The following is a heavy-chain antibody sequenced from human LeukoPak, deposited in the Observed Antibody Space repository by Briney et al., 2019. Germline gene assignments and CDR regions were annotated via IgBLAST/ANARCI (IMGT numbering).Heavy chain of an antibody. V-gene: IGHV4-59*01. CDR2: IYYSGST. D-gene: IGHD3-10*01. CDR3: ARDLTYYYGSGSYYDY. Sequence: SSETLSLTCTVSGGSISSYYWSWIRQPPGKGLEWIGYIYYSGSTNYNPSLKGRVTISVDTSKNQFSLKLSSVTAADTAVYYCARDLTYYYGSGSYYDYWGQGTLVTVSS. J-gene: IGHJ4*02. CDR1: GGSISSYY.